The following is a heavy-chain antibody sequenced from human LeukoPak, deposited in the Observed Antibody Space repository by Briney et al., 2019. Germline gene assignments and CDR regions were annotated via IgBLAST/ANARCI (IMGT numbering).Heavy chain of an antibody. J-gene: IGHJ4*02. CDR1: GFTFGSYA. D-gene: IGHD3-10*01. V-gene: IGHV3-23*01. CDR3: AKVRGELDY. Sequence: GGSLRLSCTASGFTFGSYAMNWVRQAPGKGLEWVSVISGSGTTYYADSVKGRFTISRDNSKNTLYLQMNSLRAEDTAVYYCAKVRGELDYWGQGTLVTVSS. CDR2: ISGSGTT.